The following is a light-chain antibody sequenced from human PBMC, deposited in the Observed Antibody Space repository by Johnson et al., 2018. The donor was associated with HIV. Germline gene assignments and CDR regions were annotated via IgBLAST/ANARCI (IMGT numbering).Light chain of an antibody. CDR3: GTWDSSLSAMG. V-gene: IGLV1-51*02. Sequence: QSILTQPPSVSAAPGQKVTISCSGSSSDMGNYAVSWYQQLPGTAPKLLIYEDNKRPSGIPDRFSGSKSGTSATLGITGLQTGDEADYYCGTWDSSLSAMGLGTGTKVTVL. CDR2: EDN. CDR1: SSDMGNYA. J-gene: IGLJ1*01.